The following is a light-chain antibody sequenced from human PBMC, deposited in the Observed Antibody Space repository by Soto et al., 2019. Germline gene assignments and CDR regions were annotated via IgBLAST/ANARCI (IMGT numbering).Light chain of an antibody. CDR2: GAS. Sequence: EIVMTQSPATLSVSPGERAALSCRASQSVSGNFAWYQQKPGQAPRLLIYGASTRATGIPARFSGSGSGTEFILIISSLQSGDFAVYYCQQYNNWPSTFGQGTKLEIK. CDR1: QSVSGN. V-gene: IGKV3-15*01. CDR3: QQYNNWPST. J-gene: IGKJ2*01.